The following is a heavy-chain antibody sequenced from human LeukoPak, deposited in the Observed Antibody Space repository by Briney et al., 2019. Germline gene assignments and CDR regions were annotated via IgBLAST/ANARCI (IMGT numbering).Heavy chain of an antibody. CDR3: AKARISSGSYYSDFDY. CDR2: ISPSGGIT. Sequence: GGTLRLSCAASGFTFSSHGMNWVRQAPGKGLEWVSGISPSGGITYYTDSVKGRFTISRDNSKNTLYLQMNSLRVEDTALYYCAKARISSGSYYSDFDYWGQGTLVTVSS. D-gene: IGHD1-26*01. J-gene: IGHJ4*02. CDR1: GFTFSSHG. V-gene: IGHV3-23*01.